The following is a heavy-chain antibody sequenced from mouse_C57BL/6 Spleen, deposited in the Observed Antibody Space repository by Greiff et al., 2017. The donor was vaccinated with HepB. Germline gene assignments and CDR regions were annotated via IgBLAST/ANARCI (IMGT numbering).Heavy chain of an antibody. D-gene: IGHD2-2*01. Sequence: VQLQQSGPELVKPGASVKISCKASGYTFTDYYMNWVKQSHGKSLEWIGDINPNNGGTSYNQKFKGKATLTVDKSSSTAYMELRSLTSEDSAVYYCAREMMMGYDVPFAYWGQGTLVTVSA. V-gene: IGHV1-26*01. J-gene: IGHJ3*01. CDR1: GYTFTDYY. CDR2: INPNNGGT. CDR3: AREMMMGYDVPFAY.